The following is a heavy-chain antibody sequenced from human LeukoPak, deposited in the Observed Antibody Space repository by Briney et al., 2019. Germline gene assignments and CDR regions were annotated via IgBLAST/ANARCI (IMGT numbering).Heavy chain of an antibody. V-gene: IGHV3-48*01. D-gene: IGHD2-8*01. Sequence: GGSLRLSCATSGFTFSTYGMHWVRQAPGKGLEWVSYISGSSNSIYYADSVKGRFAISRDNAKNSLYLQMNSLRAEDTAVYYCARDLGYCTNGVCHTRFDYWGQGTLVAVSS. J-gene: IGHJ4*02. CDR1: GFTFSTYG. CDR3: ARDLGYCTNGVCHTRFDY. CDR2: ISGSSNSI.